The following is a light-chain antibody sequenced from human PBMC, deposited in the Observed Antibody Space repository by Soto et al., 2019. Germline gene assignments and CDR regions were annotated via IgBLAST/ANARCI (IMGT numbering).Light chain of an antibody. V-gene: IGKV1-27*01. CDR2: AAS. CDR1: QGISNY. Sequence: DIQMTQSPSSLSASVGDRVTITCRASQGISNYLAWYQQKQRKVLKLLIYAASTLQSGVPSRFSGSGSGTDFTLLISSLQPEDVATYYCQKYNSAPWTFGQGTKVDIK. CDR3: QKYNSAPWT. J-gene: IGKJ1*01.